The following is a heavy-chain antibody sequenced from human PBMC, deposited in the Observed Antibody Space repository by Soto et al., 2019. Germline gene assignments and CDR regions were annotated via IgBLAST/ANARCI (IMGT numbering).Heavy chain of an antibody. CDR2: IYHSGST. V-gene: IGHV4-4*02. D-gene: IGHD6-13*01. Sequence: SETLSLTCAFSCGSIISSNWWSWVRQPPGKGLEWIGEIYHSGSTNYNPSLKSRITISVDKSKNQFSLKLSSVTAADTAVYYCARDHSSSWSRPRKENWFDPWGQGTLVTVSS. J-gene: IGHJ5*02. CDR1: CGSIISSNW. CDR3: ARDHSSSWSRPRKENWFDP.